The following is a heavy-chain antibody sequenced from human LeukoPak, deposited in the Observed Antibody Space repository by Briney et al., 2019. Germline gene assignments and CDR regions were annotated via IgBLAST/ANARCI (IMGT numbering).Heavy chain of an antibody. CDR3: ARKLDEQWLVYAFDI. Sequence: PSETLSLTCTVSAGSISSSSYYWGWIRQPPGKGLEWIGSIYYSGSTYYNPSLKSRVTISVDTSKNQFSLKLSSVTAADTAVYYCARKLDEQWLVYAFDIWGQGTMVTVSS. J-gene: IGHJ3*02. V-gene: IGHV4-39*01. CDR2: IYYSGST. CDR1: AGSISSSSYY. D-gene: IGHD6-19*01.